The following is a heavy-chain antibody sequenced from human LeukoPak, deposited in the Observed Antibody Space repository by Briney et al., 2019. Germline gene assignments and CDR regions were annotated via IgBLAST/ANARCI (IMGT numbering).Heavy chain of an antibody. Sequence: ASVKVSCKASGYTFTSYGISWVRQAPGQGLEWMGWISAYNGNTNYAQKLQGRVTMTTDTSTSTAYMELRSLRSDDTVVYYCARVPVRGYCSSTSCYGDYYYYYYMDVWGKGTTVTISS. J-gene: IGHJ6*03. V-gene: IGHV1-18*01. CDR3: ARVPVRGYCSSTSCYGDYYYYYYMDV. CDR1: GYTFTSYG. D-gene: IGHD2-2*01. CDR2: ISAYNGNT.